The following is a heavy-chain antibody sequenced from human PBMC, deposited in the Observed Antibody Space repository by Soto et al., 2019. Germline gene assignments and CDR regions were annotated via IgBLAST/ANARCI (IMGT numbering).Heavy chain of an antibody. CDR3: ARAKVRAAGGTVCFDP. V-gene: IGHV3-13*01. Sequence: EVQLVESGGGLVQPGGSLRLSCAASGFTFSSYDMHWVRQATRKGLEWVSGIGTAGQTFYPDSVKGRFTISRENAKNSLYLQMNSLRAGDTAVYYCARAKVRAAGGTVCFDPWGQGTLVAVSS. CDR2: IGTAGQT. J-gene: IGHJ5*02. CDR1: GFTFSSYD. D-gene: IGHD3-10*01.